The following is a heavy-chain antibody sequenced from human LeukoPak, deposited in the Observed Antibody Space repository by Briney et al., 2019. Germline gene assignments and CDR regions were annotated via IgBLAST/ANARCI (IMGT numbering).Heavy chain of an antibody. D-gene: IGHD6-19*01. J-gene: IGHJ4*02. CDR1: GFTFSSYA. V-gene: IGHV3-30*04. CDR3: ARVGAVAGTGYFDY. Sequence: AGGSLRLSCAASGFTFSSYAMHWVRQAPGKGLEWVAVISYDGSNKYYADSVKGRFTISRDNSKNTLYLQMNSLRAEDTAVYYCARVGAVAGTGYFDYWGQGTLVTVSS. CDR2: ISYDGSNK.